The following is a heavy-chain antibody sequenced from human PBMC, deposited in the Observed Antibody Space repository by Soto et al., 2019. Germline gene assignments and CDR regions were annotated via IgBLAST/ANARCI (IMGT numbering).Heavy chain of an antibody. CDR1: GNTFTNFG. CDR3: ARVIPGAEAWFDP. V-gene: IGHV1-18*01. J-gene: IGHJ5*02. Sequence: ASVKVSCKASGNTFTNFGVTWVRQAPGQGLEWMGWISAYTDDPNYAQKFQGRVTMTIDTSTSTAYLDLRSLTSDDTAVYYCARVIPGAEAWFDPWGQGALVTVSS. CDR2: ISAYTDDP. D-gene: IGHD2-2*01.